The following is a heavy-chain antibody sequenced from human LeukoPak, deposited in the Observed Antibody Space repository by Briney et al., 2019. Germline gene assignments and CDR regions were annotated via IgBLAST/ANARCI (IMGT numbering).Heavy chain of an antibody. CDR2: IIPIFGIA. CDR1: GGTFSSHA. V-gene: IGHV1-69*04. Sequence: SVKVSCKASGGTFSSHAISWVRQAPGQGLEWMGRIIPIFGIANYAQKFQGRVTITADKSTSTAYMELSSLRSEDTAVYYCARDRVDTAMDAPFDYWGQGTLVTVSS. D-gene: IGHD5-18*01. J-gene: IGHJ4*02. CDR3: ARDRVDTAMDAPFDY.